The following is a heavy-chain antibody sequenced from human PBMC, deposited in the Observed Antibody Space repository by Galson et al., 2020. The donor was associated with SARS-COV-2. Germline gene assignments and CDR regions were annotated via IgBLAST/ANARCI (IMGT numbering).Heavy chain of an antibody. CDR3: ARAPTRGSPGFLDYYYYMDG. CDR2: ISSSGSTI. CDR1: GFTFSSYE. Sequence: GGSLRLSCAASGFTFSSYEMNWVRQAPGKGLEWVSYISSSGSTIYYADSVKGRFTISRDNAKNSLYLQMNSLRAEDTAVYYCARAPTRGSPGFLDYYYYMDGWGKGTTVTGSS. J-gene: IGHJ6*03. V-gene: IGHV3-48*03. D-gene: IGHD3-3*01.